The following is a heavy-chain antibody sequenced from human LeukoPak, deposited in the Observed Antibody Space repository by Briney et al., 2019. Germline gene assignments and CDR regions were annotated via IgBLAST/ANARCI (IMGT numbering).Heavy chain of an antibody. CDR2: ITWDGGST. CDR1: GFTFSNAW. Sequence: GGSLRLSCAASGFTFSNAWMSWVRQAPGKGLEWVSLITWDGGSTYYADSVKGRFTISRDNSKNSLYLQMNSLRTEDTALYYCAKGKNTGSYLSHVDYWGQGTLVTVSS. V-gene: IGHV3-43*01. CDR3: AKGKNTGSYLSHVDY. D-gene: IGHD3-10*01. J-gene: IGHJ4*02.